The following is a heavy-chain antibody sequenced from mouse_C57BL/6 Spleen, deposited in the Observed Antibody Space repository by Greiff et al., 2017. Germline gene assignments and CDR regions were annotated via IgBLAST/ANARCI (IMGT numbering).Heavy chain of an antibody. J-gene: IGHJ4*01. CDR3: ARENYGYAMDY. Sequence: EVQLVESGGGLVKPGGSLKLSCAASGFTFSSYTMSWVRQTPEQRLEWVATISGGGGNTYYPDSVKGRFTISRDNAKNTLYLQMSSLRSEDTALYYCARENYGYAMDYWGQGTSVTVSS. V-gene: IGHV5-9*01. CDR1: GFTFSSYT. CDR2: ISGGGGNT. D-gene: IGHD1-1*01.